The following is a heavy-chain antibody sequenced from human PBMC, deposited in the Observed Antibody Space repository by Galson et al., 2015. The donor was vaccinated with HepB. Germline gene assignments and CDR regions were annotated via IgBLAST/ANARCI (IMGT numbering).Heavy chain of an antibody. V-gene: IGHV3-23*01. J-gene: IGHJ5*02. Sequence: SLRLSCAGSGFIFRHHGMAWIRPAPGKGLEWVSGINGRGSTRSYSDAVKGRFSISRDNSKDTVFLQMDNLRAEDTAVYYCVKEGSWFGGDWFDPWGQGALVTVS. CDR1: GFIFRHHG. CDR3: VKEGSWFGGDWFDP. D-gene: IGHD3-16*01. CDR2: INGRGSTR.